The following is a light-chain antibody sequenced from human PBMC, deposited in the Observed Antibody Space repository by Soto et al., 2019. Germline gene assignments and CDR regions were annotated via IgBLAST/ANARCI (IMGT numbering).Light chain of an antibody. CDR3: AAWDNSFSGSLV. CDR1: SPNIGGNY. Sequence: QTVVTQPPSASGTPGQRVTISCSGSSPNIGGNYVYWYQHLPGTAPRLLIYNNNQRPSGVPDRFPGSKSGPSASLAINGLRSEDEADYYCAAWDNSFSGSLVFGTGTKVTVL. CDR2: NNN. J-gene: IGLJ1*01. V-gene: IGLV1-47*02.